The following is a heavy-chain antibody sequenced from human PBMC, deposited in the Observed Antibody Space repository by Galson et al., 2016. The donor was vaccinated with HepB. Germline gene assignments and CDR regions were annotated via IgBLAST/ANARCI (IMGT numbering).Heavy chain of an antibody. CDR2: ITNIGGNT. J-gene: IGHJ4*02. Sequence: SLRLSCAASGFTFGNYVMSWVRQAPGRGLEWVSSITNIGGNTYYADSVKGRFTISRDNSKNTLYLQMNSLRAEDTALYYCAKVDCGGDCKRFDYWGQGTLVTVSS. CDR3: AKVDCGGDCKRFDY. CDR1: GFTFGNYV. D-gene: IGHD2-21*02. V-gene: IGHV3-23*01.